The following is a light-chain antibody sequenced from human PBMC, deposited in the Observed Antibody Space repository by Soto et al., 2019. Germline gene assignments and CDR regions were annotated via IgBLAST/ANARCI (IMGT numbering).Light chain of an antibody. V-gene: IGLV2-14*01. CDR2: EVE. CDR1: GRDIGAYNY. CDR3: SSYTTSYFYV. J-gene: IGLJ1*01. Sequence: QSVLTQPASVSGSPGQSITISCTGSGRDIGAYNYVSWYQQHPGKAPKLIIYEVENRPSVVSNRFSASKSAFTASLTISGLQAEDEADYYCSSYTTSYFYVFGPGTKVTV.